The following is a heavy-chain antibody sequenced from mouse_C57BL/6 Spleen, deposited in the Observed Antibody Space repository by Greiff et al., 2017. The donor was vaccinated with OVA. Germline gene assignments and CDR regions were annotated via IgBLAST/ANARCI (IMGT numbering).Heavy chain of an antibody. J-gene: IGHJ2*01. CDR2: INPNNGGT. CDR3: ARCGLGQSAY. CDR1: GYTFTDYY. Sequence: EVQLQQSGPELVKPGASVKISCKASGYTFTDYYMNWVKQSPGKSLEWIGDINPNNGGTSYNQKFTGKATLTVDKSSRTAYMQLRSLTSEDAAVYYCARCGLGQSAYWGQGTTLTVSS. V-gene: IGHV1-26*01. D-gene: IGHD3-3*01.